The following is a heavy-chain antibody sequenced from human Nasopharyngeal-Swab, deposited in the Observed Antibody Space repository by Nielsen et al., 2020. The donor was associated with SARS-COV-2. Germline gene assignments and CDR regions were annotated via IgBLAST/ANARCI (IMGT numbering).Heavy chain of an antibody. CDR3: ARELSNTPKYNWFDP. Sequence: SETLSLTCTVSGYSISSGYYWAWIRQPPGKGLEWIGSIYHGGSTYYTPPLDSRVTISVDTSNNHFSLKLTSVTAADTAVYYCARELSNTPKYNWFDPWGQGTLVTVSS. CDR1: GYSISSGYY. D-gene: IGHD5-18*01. CDR2: IYHGGST. V-gene: IGHV4-38-2*02. J-gene: IGHJ5*02.